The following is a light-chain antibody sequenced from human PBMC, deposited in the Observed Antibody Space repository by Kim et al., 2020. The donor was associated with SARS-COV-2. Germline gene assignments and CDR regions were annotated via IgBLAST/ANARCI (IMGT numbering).Light chain of an antibody. CDR3: QQYHNSPRT. V-gene: IGKV3-20*01. J-gene: IGKJ4*01. CDR2: GAS. Sequence: PAGGTTLPCGASQRVRSSILAWYQQKPGQAPRLLIYGASTRATGIPARFSGSGSGTDFTLTISSLEAEDFAVYYCQQYHNSPRTFGGGTKVDIK. CDR1: QRVRSSI.